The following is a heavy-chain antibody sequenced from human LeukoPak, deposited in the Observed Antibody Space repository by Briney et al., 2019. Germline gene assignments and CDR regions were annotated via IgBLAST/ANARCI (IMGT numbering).Heavy chain of an antibody. D-gene: IGHD3-10*01. CDR3: AKDLVRGVIGYFDY. Sequence: GGSLRLSCAASGFTFSSYGMSWVRQAPGKGLEWVSAISGSGGSTYYADSVKGRFTISRDNSKNTLYLQMNSLRAEDTAVYYCAKDLVRGVIGYFDYWGQGTLVTVSS. CDR1: GFTFSSYG. J-gene: IGHJ4*02. V-gene: IGHV3-23*01. CDR2: ISGSGGST.